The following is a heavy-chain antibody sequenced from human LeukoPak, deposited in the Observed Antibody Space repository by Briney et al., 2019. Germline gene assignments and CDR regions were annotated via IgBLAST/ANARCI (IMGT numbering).Heavy chain of an antibody. CDR2: ISAYNGNT. Sequence: ASVKVSCKASGYTFTSYGISWVRQAPGQGLEWMGWISAYNGNTNYAQKFQGRVTMTTDTSTSTAYMELRSLRSDDTAVYYCARDSGRECSSTSCYSYYFDYWGQGTLVTVSS. D-gene: IGHD2-2*01. CDR1: GYTFTSYG. J-gene: IGHJ4*02. V-gene: IGHV1-18*01. CDR3: ARDSGRECSSTSCYSYYFDY.